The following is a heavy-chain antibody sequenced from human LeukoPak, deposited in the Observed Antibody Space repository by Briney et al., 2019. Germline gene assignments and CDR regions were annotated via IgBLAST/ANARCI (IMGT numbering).Heavy chain of an antibody. CDR1: GYSISSGYY. J-gene: IGHJ4*02. Sequence: SETLSLTCAVSGYSISSGYYWGWIRQPPGKGLEWIGSIYHSGSTYYNPSLKSRVTILVDTSKNQFSLKLSSVTAADTAVYYCALGYCSSTSCYENFDYWGQGTLVTVSS. CDR2: IYHSGST. CDR3: ALGYCSSTSCYENFDY. D-gene: IGHD2-2*01. V-gene: IGHV4-38-2*01.